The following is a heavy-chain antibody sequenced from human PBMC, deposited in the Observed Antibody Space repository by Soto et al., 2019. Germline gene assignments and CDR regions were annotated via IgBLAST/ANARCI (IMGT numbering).Heavy chain of an antibody. J-gene: IGHJ4*02. D-gene: IGHD6-6*01. CDR1: GGTFSSYA. CDR3: ARRGPYSSSSQNDY. Sequence: GASVKVSCKASGGTFSSYAISWVRQAPGQGLEWMGGIIPIFGTANYAQKFQGRVTITADKSTSTAYMELSSLRSEDTAVYYCARRGPYSSSSQNDYWGQGTLVTVSS. CDR2: IIPIFGTA. V-gene: IGHV1-69*06.